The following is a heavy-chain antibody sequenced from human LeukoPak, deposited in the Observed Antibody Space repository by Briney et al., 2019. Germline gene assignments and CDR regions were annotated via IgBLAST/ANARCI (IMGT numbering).Heavy chain of an antibody. J-gene: IGHJ4*02. V-gene: IGHV3-48*01. CDR1: GFTFSSYS. CDR3: ARTKYSSSNLDY. CDR2: ISSSSTI. D-gene: IGHD6-6*01. Sequence: PGGSLRLSCAASGFTFSSYSMNWVRQAPGKGLEWVSYISSSSTIYYADSVKGRFTISRDNAKNSLYLQMNSLRAEDTAVYYCARTKYSSSNLDYWGQGTLVTVSS.